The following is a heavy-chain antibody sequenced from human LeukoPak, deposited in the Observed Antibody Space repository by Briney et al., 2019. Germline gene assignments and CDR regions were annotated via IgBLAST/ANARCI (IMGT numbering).Heavy chain of an antibody. CDR1: GFSVSNNY. J-gene: IGHJ4*02. D-gene: IGHD3-22*01. CDR2: LYSGGNS. CDR3: AKDRGYYYDSSGGLDY. V-gene: IGHV3-66*02. Sequence: PGGSLRLSCAASGFSVSNNYMSWVRQAPGKGLEWVSVLYSGGNSYYADSVKGRFTISRDNSKNTLYLQMNSLRAEDTAVYYCAKDRGYYYDSSGGLDYWGQGTLVTVSS.